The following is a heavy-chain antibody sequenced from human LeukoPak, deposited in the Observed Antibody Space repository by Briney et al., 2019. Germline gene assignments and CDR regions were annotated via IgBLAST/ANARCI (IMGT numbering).Heavy chain of an antibody. Sequence: GGSLRLSCAASGFSFSNYWMSWVRQAPGKGLEWVANIKQDGSEKYYVDSVKGRFTISRDNAKNSLYLQMNSLRAEDTAVYYCARRYFDYWGQGTLVTVSS. CDR3: ARRYFDY. CDR1: GFSFSNYW. CDR2: IKQDGSEK. J-gene: IGHJ4*02. V-gene: IGHV3-7*01.